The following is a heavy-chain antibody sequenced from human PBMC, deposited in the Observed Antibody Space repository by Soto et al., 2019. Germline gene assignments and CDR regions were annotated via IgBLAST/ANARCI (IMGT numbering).Heavy chain of an antibody. Sequence: SVMVSCTSSGYTFTSYGISWVRQAPGQWLEWMGWISAYNGNTNYAQKLQGRVTMTTDTSTSTAYMELRSLRSDDTAVYYCARRSGSYRSYYFDYWGQGTLVTVSS. V-gene: IGHV1-18*01. CDR2: ISAYNGNT. CDR1: GYTFTSYG. D-gene: IGHD1-26*01. CDR3: ARRSGSYRSYYFDY. J-gene: IGHJ4*02.